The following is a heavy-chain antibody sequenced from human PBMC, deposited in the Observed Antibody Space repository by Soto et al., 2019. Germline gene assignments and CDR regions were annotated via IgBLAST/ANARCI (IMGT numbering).Heavy chain of an antibody. J-gene: IGHJ4*02. CDR1: GYTFTNYG. V-gene: IGHV1-18*01. Sequence: QVQLVQSGAEVRKPGASVKVSCKASGYTFTNYGISWVRQAPGQGLEWMGWISAYKGNTNYAHKVEGRVTMTPDTSTSTAYMELRSLRSDDTAMYYCARDYRKDLWLLGREANGCFDFWGQGTLVTVSS. CDR2: ISAYKGNT. D-gene: IGHD3-22*01. CDR3: ARDYRKDLWLLGREANGCFDF.